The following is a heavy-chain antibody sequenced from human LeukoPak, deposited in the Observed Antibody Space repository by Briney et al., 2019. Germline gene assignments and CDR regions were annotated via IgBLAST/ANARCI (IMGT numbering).Heavy chain of an antibody. Sequence: ASVKVSCKASGYTFTGYYMHWERQAPGQGLEWMGWINPNSGGTNYAQKFQGRVTMTRDTSISTAYMELSRLRSDDTAVYYCARDSSSKGYYYYMDVWGKGTTVTVSS. D-gene: IGHD4-11*01. V-gene: IGHV1-2*02. CDR1: GYTFTGYY. CDR2: INPNSGGT. CDR3: ARDSSSKGYYYYMDV. J-gene: IGHJ6*03.